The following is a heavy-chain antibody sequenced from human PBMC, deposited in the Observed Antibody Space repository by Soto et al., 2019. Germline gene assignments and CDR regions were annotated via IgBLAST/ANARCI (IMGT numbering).Heavy chain of an antibody. J-gene: IGHJ6*01. V-gene: IGHV1-69*13. CDR2: IIPIFGTA. CDR1: GGTFSSDA. D-gene: IGHD6-13*01. Sequence: SSVKGACKASGGTFSSDAVSWVRQAPGQGLEWMGGIIPIFGTANYAQKFQGRVTITADESTSTAYMELSSLRSEDTAVYYCERYSSSWYSTYGMDVWGQGTPVTV. CDR3: ERYSSSWYSTYGMDV.